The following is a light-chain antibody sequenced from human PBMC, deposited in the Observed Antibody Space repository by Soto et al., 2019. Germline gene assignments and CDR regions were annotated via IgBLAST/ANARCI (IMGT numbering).Light chain of an antibody. J-gene: IGKJ5*01. CDR1: QSVSSSY. Sequence: EIVLTQSPGTLSLSPGERATLSCRASQSVSSSYLAWYQQKPGQAPSLLIYGASTRATGVTASFRGGGSGTEFTLTISSLQSEDSAVYYCQQYHKWPPITFGQGTRMEI. V-gene: IGKV3-15*01. CDR3: QQYHKWPPIT. CDR2: GAS.